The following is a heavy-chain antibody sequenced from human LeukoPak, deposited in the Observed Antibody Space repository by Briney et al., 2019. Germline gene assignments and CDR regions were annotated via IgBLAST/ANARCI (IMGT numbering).Heavy chain of an antibody. CDR3: ARGTTDIVAEISDAFDI. D-gene: IGHD5-12*01. Sequence: GGSLRLSCAASGFTSSAFAMHWARQAPGQGLEWGAAISYDASNKYYAVSVRGRFTISRDNSRNTLFLQMNSLRADDTAVYYCARGTTDIVAEISDAFDIWGQGTVVTVSS. V-gene: IGHV3-30-3*01. J-gene: IGHJ3*02. CDR1: GFTSSAFA. CDR2: ISYDASNK.